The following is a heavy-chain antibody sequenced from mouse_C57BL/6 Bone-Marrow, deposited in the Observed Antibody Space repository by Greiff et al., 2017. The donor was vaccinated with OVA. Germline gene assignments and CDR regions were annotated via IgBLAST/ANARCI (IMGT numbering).Heavy chain of an antibody. CDR1: GYTFTDYY. D-gene: IGHD2-2*01. J-gene: IGHJ1*03. Sequence: QVQLKESGPELVKPGASVKISCKASGYTFTDYYINWVKQRPGQGLEWIGWIFPGSGSTYYNEKFKGKATLTVDKSSSTAYMLLSSLTSEDSAVYFCARRGVYYGYLRYFDVWGTGTTVTVSS. CDR3: ARRGVYYGYLRYFDV. V-gene: IGHV1-75*01. CDR2: IFPGSGST.